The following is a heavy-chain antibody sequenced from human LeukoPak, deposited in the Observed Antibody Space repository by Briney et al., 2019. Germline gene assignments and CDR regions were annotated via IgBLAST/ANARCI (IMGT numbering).Heavy chain of an antibody. Sequence: GGSLRLSCAASGFTFNDYGMSWVRQAPGKGLEWVSGINWNGGSTGYADSVKGRFTISRDNAKNSLYLQMNSLRAEDTSLYYCAKNPCSSSWYYFDYWGQGTLVTVSS. CDR1: GFTFNDYG. D-gene: IGHD6-13*01. V-gene: IGHV3-20*04. CDR2: INWNGGST. CDR3: AKNPCSSSWYYFDY. J-gene: IGHJ4*02.